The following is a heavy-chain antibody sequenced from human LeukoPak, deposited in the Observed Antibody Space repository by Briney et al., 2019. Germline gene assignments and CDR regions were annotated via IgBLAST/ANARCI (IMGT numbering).Heavy chain of an antibody. CDR1: GFTFSSYW. J-gene: IGHJ5*02. D-gene: IGHD1-1*01. CDR2: INSDGSST. V-gene: IGHV3-74*01. Sequence: GGSLRLSCAASGFTFSSYWMHWVRQAPGKGLVWVSRINSDGSSTSYADSVKGRFTISRDNAKNTLYLQMNSLRAEDTAVYYCAREVALFDWNCWFDPWGQGTLVTVSS. CDR3: AREVALFDWNCWFDP.